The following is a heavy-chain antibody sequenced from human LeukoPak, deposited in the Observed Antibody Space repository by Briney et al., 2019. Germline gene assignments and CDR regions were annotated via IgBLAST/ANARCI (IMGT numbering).Heavy chain of an antibody. CDR1: GDSISSGTYF. V-gene: IGHV4-61*02. Sequence: SQTLSLTCTVSGDSISSGTYFWSWIRQPAGKGLEWIGRIYTSGSTNYNPSVRSRVTMSVDTSKNQFSLKLSSVTAADTAVYYCARDIGSSWYAVWYDPWGQGTLVTVSS. CDR3: ARDIGSSWYAVWYDP. D-gene: IGHD6-13*01. J-gene: IGHJ5*02. CDR2: IYTSGST.